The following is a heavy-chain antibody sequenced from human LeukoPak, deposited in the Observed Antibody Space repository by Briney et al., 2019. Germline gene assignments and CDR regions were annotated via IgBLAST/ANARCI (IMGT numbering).Heavy chain of an antibody. CDR1: GFTFSSYW. J-gene: IGHJ5*02. Sequence: GGSLRLSCAASGFTFSSYWMSWVRQAPGKGLEWVANINRDGSVEHYVDSVKGRFTISRDNAKNSLYLQMNSLRAEDTAVYYCARERRVGNWFDPWGHGTLVTVSS. CDR2: INRDGSVE. V-gene: IGHV3-7*01. CDR3: ARERRVGNWFDP.